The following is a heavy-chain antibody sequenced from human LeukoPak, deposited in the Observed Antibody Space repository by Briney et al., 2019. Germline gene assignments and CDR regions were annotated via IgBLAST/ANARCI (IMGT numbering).Heavy chain of an antibody. J-gene: IGHJ4*02. CDR1: GYTFTGYY. V-gene: IGHV1-2*02. Sequence: ASVKVSCKASGYTFTGYYMHWVRQAPGQGPEWMGWINPNSGGTNYAQKFQGRVTMTRDTSISTAYMELSRLRSDDTAVYYCARGYAGIAVAGRYYFDYWGQGTLVTVSS. D-gene: IGHD6-19*01. CDR2: INPNSGGT. CDR3: ARGYAGIAVAGRYYFDY.